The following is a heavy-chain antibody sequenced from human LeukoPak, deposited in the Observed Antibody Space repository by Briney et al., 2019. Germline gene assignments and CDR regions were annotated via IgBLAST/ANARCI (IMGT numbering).Heavy chain of an antibody. J-gene: IGHJ3*02. CDR3: ARSGSSSWHHDAFDI. D-gene: IGHD6-13*01. V-gene: IGHV4-39*07. CDR2: INHSGST. Sequence: SETLSLTCTVSGGSISSSSYYWVWIRQPPGKGLEWIGEINHSGSTNYNPSLKSRVTISVDTSKNQFSLKLSSVTAADTAVYYCARSGSSSWHHDAFDIWGQGTMVTVSS. CDR1: GGSISSSSYY.